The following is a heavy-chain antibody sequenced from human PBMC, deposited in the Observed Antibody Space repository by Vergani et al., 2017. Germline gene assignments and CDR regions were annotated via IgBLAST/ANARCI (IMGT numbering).Heavy chain of an antibody. CDR2: ISWNSGSI. CDR1: GFTFDDYA. Sequence: EVQLVESGGGLVQPGRSLRLSCAASGFTFDDYAMHWVRQAPGKGLEWVSGISWNSGSIGYEDSVKGRFTISRDNAKNSLYLQMNSLRAEDTALYYCAKAQLLWFGGALDYWGQGTLVTVSS. D-gene: IGHD3-10*01. J-gene: IGHJ4*02. V-gene: IGHV3-9*01. CDR3: AKAQLLWFGGALDY.